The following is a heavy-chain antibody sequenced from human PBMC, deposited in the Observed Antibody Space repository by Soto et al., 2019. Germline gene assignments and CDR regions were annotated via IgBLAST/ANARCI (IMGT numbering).Heavy chain of an antibody. Sequence: ASVKVSCKASGYTFTSYYMHWVRQAPGQGLEWKGIINPSGGSTSYAQKFQGRVTMTRDTSTSTVYMLLISLRSEDTAVYYCALFLWFGESDDAFDIWGQGTMVTVSS. CDR3: ALFLWFGESDDAFDI. V-gene: IGHV1-46*01. CDR1: GYTFTSYY. D-gene: IGHD3-10*01. CDR2: INPSGGST. J-gene: IGHJ3*02.